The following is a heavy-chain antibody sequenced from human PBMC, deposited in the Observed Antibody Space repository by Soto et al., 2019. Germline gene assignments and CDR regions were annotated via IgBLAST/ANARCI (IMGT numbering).Heavy chain of an antibody. V-gene: IGHV1-18*01. Sequence: SRVRSNNGQGLEWMGWISAYNGNTNYAQKLQGRVTMTTDTSTSTAYMELRSLRSDDTAVYYCARCGPYSSGWYPVDSWAQRTLVTVSS. CDR2: ISAYNGNT. CDR3: ARCGPYSSGWYPVDS. J-gene: IGHJ4*02. D-gene: IGHD6-19*01.